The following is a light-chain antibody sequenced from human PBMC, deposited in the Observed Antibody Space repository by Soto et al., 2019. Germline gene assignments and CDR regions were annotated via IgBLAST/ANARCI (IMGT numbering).Light chain of an antibody. J-gene: IGLJ1*01. CDR2: RNN. CDR1: SSNIGSNY. Sequence: QSVLTQPPSASGTPGQRVTISCSGSSSNIGSNYVYWYQQLPGTAPKLLIYRNNQRPSGVPDRFSGSKSRTSASLAISGLRSEDEADYYCAAWDGSLSALYVFGTGTKVTVL. V-gene: IGLV1-47*01. CDR3: AAWDGSLSALYV.